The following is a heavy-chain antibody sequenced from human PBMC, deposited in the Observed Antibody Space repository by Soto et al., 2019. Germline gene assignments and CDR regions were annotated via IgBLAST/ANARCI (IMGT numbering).Heavy chain of an antibody. Sequence: QVQLQQWGAGLLKPSETLSLTCAVYGGSFSGYYWSWIRQPPGKGLEWIGEINHSGSTNYNPSLKSRVPISVDTSKNQFSLKLSSVTAADTAVYYCARGMKQWLVRSYYYYGMDVWGQGTTVTVSS. D-gene: IGHD6-19*01. CDR2: INHSGST. V-gene: IGHV4-34*01. CDR3: ARGMKQWLVRSYYYYGMDV. CDR1: GGSFSGYY. J-gene: IGHJ6*02.